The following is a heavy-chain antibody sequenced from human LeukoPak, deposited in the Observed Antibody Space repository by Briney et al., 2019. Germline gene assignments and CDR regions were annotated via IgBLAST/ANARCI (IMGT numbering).Heavy chain of an antibody. CDR1: GGSFSGYY. D-gene: IGHD4-17*01. CDR3: ARELVTTDYLYYGMDV. J-gene: IGHJ6*02. V-gene: IGHV4-59*12. Sequence: PSETLSLTCAVYGGSFSGYYWSWIRQPPGKGLEWIGYLYYSQSTYYNPSLESRVTISVDTSKNQFSLRLSSVTAADTAVYYCARELVTTDYLYYGMDVWGQGTTVTVSS. CDR2: LYYSQST.